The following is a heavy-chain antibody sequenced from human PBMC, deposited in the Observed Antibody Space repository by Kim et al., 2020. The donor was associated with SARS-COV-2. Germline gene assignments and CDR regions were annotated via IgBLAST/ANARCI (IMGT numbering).Heavy chain of an antibody. CDR3: VSFYDFWRGPLF. CDR2: IKQDGIER. D-gene: IGHD3-3*01. Sequence: GGSLRLSCAASGFTFSSYWMSWVRQAPGTGLEWVAIIKQDGIERYYMDSVKGRFTISRDNARNSLYLQSNTLRAEDTAVYYCVSFYDFWRGPLFWGQGTQVTVSS. V-gene: IGHV3-7*01. CDR1: GFTFSSYW. J-gene: IGHJ4*02.